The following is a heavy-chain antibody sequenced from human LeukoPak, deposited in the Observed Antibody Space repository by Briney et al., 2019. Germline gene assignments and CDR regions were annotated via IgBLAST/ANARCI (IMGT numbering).Heavy chain of an antibody. V-gene: IGHV3-21*01. D-gene: IGHD6-19*01. Sequence: GGSLRLSCAASGFTFSSYSVNWVRQAPGKGLEWVSSISSSSSYIYYADSVKGRFTISRDNAKNSLYLQMNSLRAEDTAVYYCARGVIAVDAFDIWGQGTMVTVSS. CDR2: ISSSSSYI. J-gene: IGHJ3*02. CDR3: ARGVIAVDAFDI. CDR1: GFTFSSYS.